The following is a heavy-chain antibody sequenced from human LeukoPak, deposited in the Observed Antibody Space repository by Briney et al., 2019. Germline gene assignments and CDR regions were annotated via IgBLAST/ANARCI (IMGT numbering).Heavy chain of an antibody. D-gene: IGHD2-15*01. CDR3: ARGYCSGGSCYSGSDY. V-gene: IGHV1-3*02. CDR2: SNAGNGNT. Sequence: ASVKVSCKASGYTFTSYAMHWVRQAPGQRLEWMGWSNAGNGNTKYSQEFQGRVTITRNTSISTAYMELSSLRSEDTAVYYCARGYCSGGSCYSGSDYWGQGTLVTVSS. J-gene: IGHJ4*02. CDR1: GYTFTSYA.